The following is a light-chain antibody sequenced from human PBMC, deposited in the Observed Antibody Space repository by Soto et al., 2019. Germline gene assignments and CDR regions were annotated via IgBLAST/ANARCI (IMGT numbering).Light chain of an antibody. CDR3: QQYGGSIYT. V-gene: IGKV3-20*01. Sequence: EIVLTQSPGTLSLSPGERATLSCRASQSVSSSYLAWYQQKPGQAPRLLIYGASSRATDIPDRFSGSGSGTDLPLTISRLEPEDFAVYYCQQYGGSIYTFGQGTKLKIK. CDR1: QSVSSSY. J-gene: IGKJ2*01. CDR2: GAS.